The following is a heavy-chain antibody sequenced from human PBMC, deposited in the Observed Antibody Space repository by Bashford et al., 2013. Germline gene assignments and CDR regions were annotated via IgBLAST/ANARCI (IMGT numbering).Heavy chain of an antibody. V-gene: IGHV1-3*01. J-gene: IGHJ4*02. CDR2: VNPVDGIT. D-gene: IGHD2-21*01. CDR3: AKDTHSAYCGDGSCYLVY. CDR1: GYTFTSYA. Sequence: ASVKVSCKASGYTFTSYAIHWVRQAPGQRLEWMGWVNPVDGITKYSQKFQGRVTMTRDTSASTAYMELSSLTSEDTAMYYCAKDTHSAYCGDGSCYLVYWGQGTLVTVSS.